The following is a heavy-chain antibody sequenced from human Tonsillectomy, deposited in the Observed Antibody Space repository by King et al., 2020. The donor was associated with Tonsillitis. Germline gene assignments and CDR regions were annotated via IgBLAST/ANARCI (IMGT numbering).Heavy chain of an antibody. D-gene: IGHD4-17*01. CDR1: GYTFSTYW. Sequence: QLVQSGAEVKKPGESLKISCEVSGYTFSTYWIAWVRQMPGKGLEWMGIIYPGDSDTRYSPSFPGQVTITADKSTSPAYLQWSSLKASDTAMYFCARGLTTVISPPDYWGQGTLVTVSS. CDR3: ARGLTTVISPPDY. J-gene: IGHJ4*02. CDR2: IYPGDSDT. V-gene: IGHV5-51*03.